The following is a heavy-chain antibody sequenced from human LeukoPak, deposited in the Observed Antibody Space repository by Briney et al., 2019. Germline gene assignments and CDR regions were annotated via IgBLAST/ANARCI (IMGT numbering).Heavy chain of an antibody. V-gene: IGHV3-7*01. CDR2: IKQDGSEK. D-gene: IGHD2-2*01. J-gene: IGHJ3*02. CDR1: GFTFSRYW. CDR3: ATHCSSVSCSLATFDI. Sequence: GGSLRLSCAASGFTFSRYWMSWVRQAPGKGPEWVANIKQDGSEKYYVDSVRGRFTISRDNARTSLYLQMNSLRAEDTAVYYCATHCSSVSCSLATFDIWGQGTMVAVSS.